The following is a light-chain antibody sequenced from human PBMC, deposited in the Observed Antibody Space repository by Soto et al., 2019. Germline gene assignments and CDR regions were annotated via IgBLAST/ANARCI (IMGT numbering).Light chain of an antibody. V-gene: IGLV3-21*04. CDR1: NIGNRD. Sequence: SYELTQSPSVSVAPGETASITCGGDNIGNRDVHWYQKRTGQAPVAVICYDTNRPSGVPDRFSGYTSANTATLTITRVEAGDEADYYCQVWASSSGVFGGGTKLTVL. CDR3: QVWASSSGV. CDR2: YDT. J-gene: IGLJ3*02.